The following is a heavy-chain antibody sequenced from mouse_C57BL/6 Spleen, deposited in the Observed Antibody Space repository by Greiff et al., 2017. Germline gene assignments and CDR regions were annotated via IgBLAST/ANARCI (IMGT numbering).Heavy chain of an antibody. V-gene: IGHV1-19*01. D-gene: IGHD1-1*01. Sequence: EVQLQQSGPVLVKPGASVTMSCKASGYTFTDYYMNWVKQRHGKSLEWIGVINPYNGGTSYNQKFKGKATLAVDKSSSTAYMELNSLTSGDSAVYCCARGYYGSSSAWFAYWGQGALVTVSA. CDR2: INPYNGGT. CDR1: GYTFTDYY. CDR3: ARGYYGSSSAWFAY. J-gene: IGHJ3*01.